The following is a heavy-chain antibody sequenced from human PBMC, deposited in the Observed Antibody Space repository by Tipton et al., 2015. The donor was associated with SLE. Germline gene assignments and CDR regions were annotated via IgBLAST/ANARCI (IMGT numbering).Heavy chain of an antibody. CDR1: GFIFSNYW. CDR2: IAQDGSEK. Sequence: SLRLSCAASGFIFSNYWMSWVRQAPGKGLEWVANIAQDGSEKYYVDSVKGRFTISRDNAKNSLYLQMNSLRAEDTAAYYCASQPPTYDILTGYYFDFWGQGTLVTVSS. D-gene: IGHD3-9*01. J-gene: IGHJ4*02. CDR3: ASQPPTYDILTGYYFDF. V-gene: IGHV3-7*03.